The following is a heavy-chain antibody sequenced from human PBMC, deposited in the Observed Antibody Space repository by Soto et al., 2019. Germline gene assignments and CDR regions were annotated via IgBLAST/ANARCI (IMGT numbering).Heavy chain of an antibody. Sequence: PGGSLRLPCTASGFTIVDHAVHRVSQTQGKRQQWVAVISFDGSDEYYADAVKGRSTISRDNSKNTLFLQMDSLSAEVTALYFCAGVYSGTKNFEYLRQGSLVIVSP. CDR3: AGVYSGTKNFEY. D-gene: IGHD1-26*01. J-gene: IGHJ4*02. V-gene: IGHV3-30*01. CDR1: GFTIVDHA. CDR2: ISFDGSDE.